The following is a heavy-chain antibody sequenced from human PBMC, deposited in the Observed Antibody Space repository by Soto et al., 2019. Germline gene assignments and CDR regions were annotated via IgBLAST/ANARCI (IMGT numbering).Heavy chain of an antibody. J-gene: IGHJ5*02. Sequence: GGSLRLSCXASGFTFSSYAMSWVRQAPGKGLEWVSTISGSGDNTYYADSVKGRFTISGDNSKNTLYLQMNSLGAEDTAVYYCAKDKYCSSTSCYGFWFDPWGQGTLVTVSS. V-gene: IGHV3-23*01. D-gene: IGHD2-2*01. CDR3: AKDKYCSSTSCYGFWFDP. CDR1: GFTFSSYA. CDR2: ISGSGDNT.